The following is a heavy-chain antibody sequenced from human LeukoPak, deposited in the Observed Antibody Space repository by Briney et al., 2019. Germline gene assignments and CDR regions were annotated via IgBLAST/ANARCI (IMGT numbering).Heavy chain of an antibody. CDR1: GGSISSYY. V-gene: IGHV4-59*08. D-gene: IGHD5-18*01. CDR2: IYYSGST. Sequence: SETLSLTCTVSGGSISSYYWSWIRQPPGKGLEWIGYIYYSGSTNYNPSLKSRVTISVDTSKNLFSLKLSSVTAADTAVYYCARSRFQLWLLFDYWGQGTLVTVSS. CDR3: ARSRFQLWLLFDY. J-gene: IGHJ4*02.